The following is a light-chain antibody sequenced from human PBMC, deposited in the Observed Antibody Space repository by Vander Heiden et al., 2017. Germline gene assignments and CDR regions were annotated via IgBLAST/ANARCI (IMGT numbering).Light chain of an antibody. Sequence: QSVLTQPPSASGTPGQRVTISCSGSSSNIGTNYVYWYQQLPGTAPKLLIYRNNQRPSGVPDRSSGSKSGTSASLAISGLRSEDEAVYYCAAWDDSLSVVIGGGTKVTVL. CDR2: RNN. V-gene: IGLV1-47*01. CDR1: SSNIGTNY. CDR3: AAWDDSLSVV. J-gene: IGLJ2*01.